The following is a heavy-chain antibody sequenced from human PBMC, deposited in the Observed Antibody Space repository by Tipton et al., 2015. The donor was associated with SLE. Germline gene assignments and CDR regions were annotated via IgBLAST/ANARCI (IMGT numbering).Heavy chain of an antibody. CDR2: INHSGST. V-gene: IGHV4-34*01. J-gene: IGHJ6*03. CDR3: ARGGLTYGYYYYMDV. CDR1: GGSFSGYF. Sequence: TLSLTCAVYGGSFSGYFWSWIRQLPDKGLEWIGEINHSGSTNYNPSLKSRVTISVDTSKNQFSLKLSSVTAADTAVYYCARGGLTYGYYYYMDVWGKGTTVTVSS. D-gene: IGHD2-21*02.